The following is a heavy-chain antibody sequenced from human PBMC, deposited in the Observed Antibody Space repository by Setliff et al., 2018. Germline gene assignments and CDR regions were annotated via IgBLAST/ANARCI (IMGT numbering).Heavy chain of an antibody. CDR3: AKDLGTTAAAQRGGHFHH. D-gene: IGHD6-13*01. Sequence: GGSLRLSCAAAGFTFSSHWMHWVRQAPGKGLEWVSLISWDGGSTYYADSVKGRFTISRDNSKNTLYLQMSGLRADDTAVYYCAKDLGTTAAAQRGGHFHHWGQGTLVTVSS. CDR2: ISWDGGST. CDR1: GFTFSSHW. J-gene: IGHJ1*01. V-gene: IGHV3-NL1*01.